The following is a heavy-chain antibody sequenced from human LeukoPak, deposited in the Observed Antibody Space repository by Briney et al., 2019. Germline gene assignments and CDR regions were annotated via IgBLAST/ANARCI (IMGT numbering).Heavy chain of an antibody. Sequence: ASVKVSCKASGYTFTGYYIHWVRQAPGQGLEWMGWINPNSGGTNSAQKFQGRVTLTRDTSISTAYLELSRLRSDDTAVYYCARDQAYGGPTSNFDYWGQGTLVTVSS. CDR3: ARDQAYGGPTSNFDY. V-gene: IGHV1-2*02. CDR1: GYTFTGYY. D-gene: IGHD1-26*01. J-gene: IGHJ4*02. CDR2: INPNSGGT.